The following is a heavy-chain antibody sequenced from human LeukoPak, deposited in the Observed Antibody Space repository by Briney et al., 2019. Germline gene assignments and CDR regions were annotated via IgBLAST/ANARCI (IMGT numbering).Heavy chain of an antibody. CDR1: GFTFSDYY. J-gene: IGHJ5*02. Sequence: GGSLRLSCAASGFTFSDYYMSWIRQAPGKGLEWVSCISSSGSTIYYADSVKGRFTISRDNAKNSLYLQMNSLRAEDTAVYYCARDSSSWLSVDPWGQGTLVTVSS. CDR3: ARDSSSWLSVDP. V-gene: IGHV3-11*01. CDR2: ISSSGSTI. D-gene: IGHD6-13*01.